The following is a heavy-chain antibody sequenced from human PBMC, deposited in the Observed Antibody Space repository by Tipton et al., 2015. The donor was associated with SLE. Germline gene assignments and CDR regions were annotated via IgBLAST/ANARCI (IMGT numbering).Heavy chain of an antibody. Sequence: GLVKPSETLSLTCGVSNYSISSGYYWGWIRQPPGKGLEWIGYIDDSGSTYYSPSLKSRVIISVDTSKNQFYLKLSSVTAADTAVYYCARVPFGEAHLDYWGQGTLVTVSS. CDR2: IDDSGST. J-gene: IGHJ4*02. CDR3: ARVPFGEAHLDY. D-gene: IGHD3-10*01. CDR1: NYSISSGYY. V-gene: IGHV4-38-2*01.